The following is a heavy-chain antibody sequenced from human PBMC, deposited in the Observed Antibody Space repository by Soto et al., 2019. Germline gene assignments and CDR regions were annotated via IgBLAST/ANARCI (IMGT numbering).Heavy chain of an antibody. D-gene: IGHD1-7*01. CDR1: GFTFSSYG. CDR3: ARDRITGITGHDYGLDV. J-gene: IGHJ6*02. CDR2: IWYDGSNK. V-gene: IGHV3-33*01. Sequence: QVQLVESGGGVVQPGRSLRLSCAASGFTFSSYGMHWVRQAPGKGLEWVAVIWYDGSNKYYADSVKGRFTISRDNSRYTLYLQMNSLRAEDTAVYYGARDRITGITGHDYGLDVWGQGTTVTVSS.